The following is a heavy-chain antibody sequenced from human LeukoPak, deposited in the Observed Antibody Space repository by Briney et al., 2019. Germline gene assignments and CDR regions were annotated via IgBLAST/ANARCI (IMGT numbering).Heavy chain of an antibody. J-gene: IGHJ4*02. D-gene: IGHD3-22*01. CDR2: MNPNSGNT. Sequence: ASVKVSCKASGYTFTSYDINWVRQATGQGLEWMGWMNPNSGNTGYAQKFQGRVTITRNTSISTAYMELSSLRAEDTALYYCVKDSGTNYDSRGFLPHFDYWGQGTLVTVSS. V-gene: IGHV1-8*03. CDR3: VKDSGTNYDSRGFLPHFDY. CDR1: GYTFTSYD.